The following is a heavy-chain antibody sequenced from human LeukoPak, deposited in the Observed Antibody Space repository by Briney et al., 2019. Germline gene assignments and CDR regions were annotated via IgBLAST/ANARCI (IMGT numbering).Heavy chain of an antibody. J-gene: IGHJ5*02. CDR2: ISYDGSDK. Sequence: GKSLRLSCTTSGFTFNTYAMHWVRQTPGRGLEWLTLISYDGSDKFYADSVKGRFTISRDNSKNTLFLQMNSLRPEDTAVYYCARALGPWAALNWFDPWGQGTLVTVSS. V-gene: IGHV3-30-3*01. CDR1: GFTFNTYA. CDR3: ARALGPWAALNWFDP. D-gene: IGHD6-6*01.